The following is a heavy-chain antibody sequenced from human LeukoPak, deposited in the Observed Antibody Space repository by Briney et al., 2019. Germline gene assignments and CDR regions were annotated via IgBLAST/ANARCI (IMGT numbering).Heavy chain of an antibody. CDR3: ARRTGYCTATNCYASFDY. J-gene: IGHJ4*02. CDR1: GVSVNSVSSY. D-gene: IGHD2-2*03. CDR2: VYYSGSI. Sequence: SETLSLTCTVSGVSVNSVSSYWSWLRQPPGKGLEWIGYVYYSGSINYNPSLKSRVTMSLNTSKNQFSLKLSSLTAADTAVYYCARRTGYCTATNCYASFDYWGQGTLVTVSS. V-gene: IGHV4-61*01.